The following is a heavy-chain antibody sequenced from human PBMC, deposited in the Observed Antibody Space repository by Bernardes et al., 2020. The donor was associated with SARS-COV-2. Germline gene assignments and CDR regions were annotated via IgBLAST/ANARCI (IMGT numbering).Heavy chain of an antibody. CDR2: ISWNSGSI. CDR1: GFTFDDYA. D-gene: IGHD5-12*01. Sequence: GGSLRLSCAASGFTFDDYAMHWVRQAPGKGLEWVSGISWNSGSIGYADSVKGRFTISRDNAKNSLYLQMNSLRAEDTALYYCAKDPGYNFDWYFDLWGRGTLVTVSS. J-gene: IGHJ2*01. CDR3: AKDPGYNFDWYFDL. V-gene: IGHV3-9*01.